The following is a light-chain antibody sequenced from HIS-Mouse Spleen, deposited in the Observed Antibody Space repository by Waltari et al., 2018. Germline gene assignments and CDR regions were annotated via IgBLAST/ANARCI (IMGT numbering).Light chain of an antibody. J-gene: IGLJ2*01. CDR3: SSYTSSFNVV. Sequence: LTQPASVSGSPGQSISISCTGTSSDVGGYNYVSWFQQHPGKAPKLMIYDVSNRPPGVSNRFSGSKSGNTASLTISGLQAEDEADYYCSSYTSSFNVVFGGGTKLTVL. V-gene: IGLV2-14*03. CDR1: SSDVGGYNY. CDR2: DVS.